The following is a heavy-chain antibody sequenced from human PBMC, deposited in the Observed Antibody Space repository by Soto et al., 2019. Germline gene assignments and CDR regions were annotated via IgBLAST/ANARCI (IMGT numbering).Heavy chain of an antibody. Sequence: WVRQTRGQRLELIGWIVVGTGNTNYAQKFQERVSITWDMSTSTAYMDLSSLSSDDTAVYYCATLRYGSYSFDYGGYSKAHWGQGSLVTVSA. J-gene: IGHJ4*02. D-gene: IGHD1-26*01. CDR3: ATLRYGSYSFDYGGYSKAH. V-gene: IGHV1-58*01. CDR2: IVVGTGNT.